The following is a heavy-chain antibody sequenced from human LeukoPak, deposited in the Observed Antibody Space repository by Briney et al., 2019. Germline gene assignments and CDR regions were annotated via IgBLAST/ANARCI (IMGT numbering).Heavy chain of an antibody. CDR2: IIPIFGTA. D-gene: IGHD3-22*01. V-gene: IGHV1-69*05. CDR3: ARGPGASSGRELDY. CDR1: GGTFSSCA. Sequence: SVKVSCKASGGTFSSCAISWVRQAPGQGLEWMGGIIPIFGTASYAQKFQGRVTITTDESTSTAYMELSSLRSEDTAVYYCARGPGASSGRELDYWGQGTLVTVSS. J-gene: IGHJ4*02.